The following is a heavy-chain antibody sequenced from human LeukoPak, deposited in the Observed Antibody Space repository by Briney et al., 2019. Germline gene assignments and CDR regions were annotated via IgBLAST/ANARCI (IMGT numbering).Heavy chain of an antibody. V-gene: IGHV3-33*01. CDR3: ARDSDTTMVTPSFGFDY. CDR1: GFTFSSYG. CDR2: IWYDGSNK. Sequence: GGPLRLSCAASGFTFSSYGMHWVRQAPGKGLEWVAVIWYDGSNKYYVDSVKGRFTISRDNSKNTLYLQMNSLRAEDTALYYCARDSDTTMVTPSFGFDYWGPGSLVTVSS. D-gene: IGHD5-18*01. J-gene: IGHJ4*02.